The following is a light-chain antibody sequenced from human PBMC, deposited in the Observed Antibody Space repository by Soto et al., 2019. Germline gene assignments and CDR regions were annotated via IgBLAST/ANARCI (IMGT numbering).Light chain of an antibody. J-gene: IGLJ2*01. Sequence: SYELTQPPSVSVSPGQTASITCSGDKLGDKYACWYQQKPGQSPVLVIYQDSKRPSGIPERFSGSNSGNTATLTISGTQAMDEADYYCQAWDSSTACVVFGGGNKLTVL. CDR2: QDS. CDR1: KLGDKY. CDR3: QAWDSSTACVV. V-gene: IGLV3-1*01.